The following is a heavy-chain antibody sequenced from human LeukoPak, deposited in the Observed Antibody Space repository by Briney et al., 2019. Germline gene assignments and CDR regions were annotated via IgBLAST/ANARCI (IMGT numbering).Heavy chain of an antibody. CDR2: ISYNGSNK. J-gene: IGHJ4*02. D-gene: IGHD3-10*01. Sequence: GGSLRLSCAASGFTFSSYDMHWVRQAPGKGLEWVAVISYNGSNKYYADSVKGRFTISRDNSKNTLYLQMDSLRAEDTAVYYCAKEDTFYYGSGSIYYFDYWGQGTLVTVSS. CDR3: AKEDTFYYGSGSIYYFDY. CDR1: GFTFSSYD. V-gene: IGHV3-30*18.